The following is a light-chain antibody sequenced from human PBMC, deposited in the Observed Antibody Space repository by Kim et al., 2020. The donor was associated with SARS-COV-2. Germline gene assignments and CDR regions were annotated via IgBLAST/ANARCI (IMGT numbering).Light chain of an antibody. CDR1: KLGEKY. J-gene: IGLJ2*01. CDR3: QAWDSSTGGV. Sequence: SYELTQPPSVSVSPGQTASITCSGDKLGEKYACWYQQKPGQSPVLVIYQDGKRPSGIPKRFSGSNSGNTATLTISGTQAMDEADYYCQAWDSSTGGVFGG. CDR2: QDG. V-gene: IGLV3-1*01.